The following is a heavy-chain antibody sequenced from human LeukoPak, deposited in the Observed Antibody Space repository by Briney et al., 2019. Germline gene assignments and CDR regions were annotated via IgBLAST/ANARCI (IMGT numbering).Heavy chain of an antibody. Sequence: SETLSLTCTVSGDSIGSSGYSWSWIRQPPGKGLEWIGYVYHSGSTYYNPSLKSRVTISIDKSQSQFSLKLSSVTAADTAVYFCARHRGLTVTPRAAFDIWGQGTMVTVSS. CDR2: VYHSGST. CDR1: GDSIGSSGYS. J-gene: IGHJ3*02. V-gene: IGHV4-30-2*01. D-gene: IGHD4-11*01. CDR3: ARHRGLTVTPRAAFDI.